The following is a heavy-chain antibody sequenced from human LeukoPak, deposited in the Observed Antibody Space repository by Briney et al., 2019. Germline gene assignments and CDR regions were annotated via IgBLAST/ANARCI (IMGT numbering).Heavy chain of an antibody. CDR2: IIPIFGTA. CDR3: AGAPDRYYYDSSGYPIDY. Sequence: ASVKVSCKASGYTFSSYAISWVRQAPGQGLEWMGGIIPIFGTANYAQKFQGRVTITADESTSTAYMELSSLRSEDTAVYYCAGAPDRYYYDSSGYPIDYWGQGTLVTVSS. J-gene: IGHJ4*02. D-gene: IGHD3-22*01. V-gene: IGHV1-69*13. CDR1: GYTFSSYA.